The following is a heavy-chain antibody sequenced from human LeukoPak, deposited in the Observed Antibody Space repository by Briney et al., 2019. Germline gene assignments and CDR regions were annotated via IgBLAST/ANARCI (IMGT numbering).Heavy chain of an antibody. CDR3: EVLSYTIDY. D-gene: IGHD2-2*02. CDR2: ISGSGGST. CDR1: GFPFSSYA. V-gene: IGHV3-23*01. Sequence: GESLRLSCAASGFPFSSYAMSWVRQAPGKGLEWVSAISGSGGSTYYADSVKGRFTISRDNSKNTLYLQMDSLRAEDTAVYYCEVLSYTIDYWGQGTLVTVSS. J-gene: IGHJ4*02.